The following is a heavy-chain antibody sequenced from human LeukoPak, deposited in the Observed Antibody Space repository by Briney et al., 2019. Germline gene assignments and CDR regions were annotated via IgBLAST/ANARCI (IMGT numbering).Heavy chain of an antibody. J-gene: IGHJ4*02. CDR1: GGSISSSSYY. D-gene: IGHD6-19*01. CDR3: ARHPYSSGWYGRFDY. CDR2: IYYSGST. V-gene: IGHV4-39*01. Sequence: SETLSLTCTVSGGSISSSSYYWGLIRQPPGKGLEWIGSIYYSGSTYYNPSLKSRVTISVDTSKNQLSLKLSSVTAADTAVYYCARHPYSSGWYGRFDYWGQGTLVTVSS.